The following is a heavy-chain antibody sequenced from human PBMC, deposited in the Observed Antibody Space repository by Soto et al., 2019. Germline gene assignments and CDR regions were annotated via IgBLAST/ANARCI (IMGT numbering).Heavy chain of an antibody. Sequence: QVYLVQSGAEVKKPGASVKISCXASGYXFRRYFVHWVRQAPGQGLEWMGVIDPSSGRTNDAQKFKDRVTMTEDTSTNTVYMEITSLRPEDTAMYYCGRDVXSSTSCYASSWGQGTLVTVSS. CDR2: IDPSSGRT. V-gene: IGHV1-46*01. D-gene: IGHD2-2*01. J-gene: IGHJ4*02. CDR1: GYXFRRYF. CDR3: GRDVXSSTSCYASS.